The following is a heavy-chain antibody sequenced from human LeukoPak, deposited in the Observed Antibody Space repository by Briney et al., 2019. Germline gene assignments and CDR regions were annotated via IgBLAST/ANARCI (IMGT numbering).Heavy chain of an antibody. CDR2: IIPIFGTA. CDR1: GGTFSSYA. J-gene: IGHJ6*02. CDR3: ARGSIGSQDLVSDYYYGMDV. V-gene: IGHV1-69*01. D-gene: IGHD3-10*01. Sequence: GSSVKVSCKASGGTFSSYAISWVRQAPGQGLEWMGGIIPIFGTANYAQKFQGRVTITADESTSTAYMELSSLRSEDTAVYYCARGSIGSQDLVSDYYYGMDVWGQGTTVTVSS.